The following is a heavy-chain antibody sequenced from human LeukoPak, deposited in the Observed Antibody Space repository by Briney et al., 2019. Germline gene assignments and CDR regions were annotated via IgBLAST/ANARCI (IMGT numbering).Heavy chain of an antibody. J-gene: IGHJ2*01. CDR3: AREWPGITAGYFDL. CDR1: GGSIRSSYYY. D-gene: IGHD3-16*01. CDR2: IYYSGST. Sequence: SETLSLTCTVSGGSIRSSYYYWSWIRQPPGKGLEWIGYIYYSGSTNYNPSLKSQVTISVDTSKNQFSLKLSSVTAADTAVYYCAREWPGITAGYFDLWGRGTLVTVSS. V-gene: IGHV4-61*01.